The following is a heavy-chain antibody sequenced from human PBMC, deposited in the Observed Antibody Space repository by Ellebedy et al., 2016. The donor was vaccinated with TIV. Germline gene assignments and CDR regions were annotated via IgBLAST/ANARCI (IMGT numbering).Heavy chain of an antibody. Sequence: SETLSLXXTVSGDSISFYYWSWIRQPPGKELEWIGYIFYSGTTNYNPSLKSRVTISVDTSKNQFSLNLSSVTAADTAVYYCARGWSSSWNLNRFDPWGQGTLVTVSS. J-gene: IGHJ5*02. D-gene: IGHD6-13*01. CDR2: IFYSGTT. CDR3: ARGWSSSWNLNRFDP. V-gene: IGHV4-59*01. CDR1: GDSISFYY.